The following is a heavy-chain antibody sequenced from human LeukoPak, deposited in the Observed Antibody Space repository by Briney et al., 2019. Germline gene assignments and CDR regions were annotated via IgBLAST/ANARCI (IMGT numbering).Heavy chain of an antibody. J-gene: IGHJ4*02. V-gene: IGHV3-21*01. CDR2: ISSSSSYI. D-gene: IGHD4-17*01. CDR3: ASHYDYGDRGDY. Sequence: GGSLRLSCAASGFTSSSYSMNWVRQAPGKGLEWVSSISSSSSYIYYADSVKGRFTISRDNAKNSLYLQMNSLRAEDTAVYYCASHYDYGDRGDYWGQGTLVTVSS. CDR1: GFTSSSYS.